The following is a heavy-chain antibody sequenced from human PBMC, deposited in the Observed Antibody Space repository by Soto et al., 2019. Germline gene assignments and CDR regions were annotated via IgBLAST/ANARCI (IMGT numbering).Heavy chain of an antibody. CDR3: ATTRNWSGLYYYYGMDV. CDR2: IIPIFGTA. D-gene: IGHD3-3*01. J-gene: IGHJ6*02. Sequence: QVQLVQSGAEVKKPGSSVKVSCKASGGTFSSYAISWVRQAPGQGLEWMGGIIPIFGTANYAQKFQGRVTITADESTSTAYMELSSLSSEDTAVYYCATTRNWSGLYYYYGMDVWGQGTTVTVSS. CDR1: GGTFSSYA. V-gene: IGHV1-69*01.